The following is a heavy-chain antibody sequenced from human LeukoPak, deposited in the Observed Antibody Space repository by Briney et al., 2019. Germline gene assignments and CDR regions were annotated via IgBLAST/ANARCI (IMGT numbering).Heavy chain of an antibody. V-gene: IGHV1-69*05. CDR3: ARGQVWGSCRRLDY. CDR1: VGTFITYA. D-gene: IGHD3-16*02. J-gene: IGHJ4*02. CDR2: IVPLLGTA. Sequence: PLRVSCKPSVGTFITYAIRGVRQAPGDRLEWMGGIVPLLGTANYAQKFTGRVTITTDESPSPPNIELRSLRCEDTAVYYCARGQVWGSCRRLDYWGQGTLVTVSS.